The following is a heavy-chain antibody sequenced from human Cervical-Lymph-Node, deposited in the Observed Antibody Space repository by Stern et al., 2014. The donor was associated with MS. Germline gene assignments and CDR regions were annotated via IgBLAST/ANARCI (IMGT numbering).Heavy chain of an antibody. V-gene: IGHV3-23*04. D-gene: IGHD2-15*01. J-gene: IGHJ5*01. CDR2: INHSGTTT. CDR1: GFPFNDYP. CDR3: AKSGTYCIGVRCYPNWFDS. Sequence: VQLVESGGGLIQPGGSLRLSCAASGFPFNDYPMNWVRQAPGKGLQWLSTINHSGTTTSYVDSVKGRFTISRDNSKNTLYLQVNSLRVGDTATYYCAKSGTYCIGVRCYPNWFDSWGQGTLVTVSS.